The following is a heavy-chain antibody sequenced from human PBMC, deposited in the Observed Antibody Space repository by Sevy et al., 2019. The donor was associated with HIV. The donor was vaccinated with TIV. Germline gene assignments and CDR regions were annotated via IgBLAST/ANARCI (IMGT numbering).Heavy chain of an antibody. J-gene: IGHJ6*02. CDR2: ISSDGSDK. D-gene: IGHD6-13*01. V-gene: IGHV3-30*18. Sequence: GGSLRLSCAAPGFTFSRYGMHWARQAPGKGLEWVAVISSDGSDKEYAESVKGRFTVSRDNSKDTVYLQMNSPRLEDTAIYYCANSRGRYEGSSWLYYYYLMDVWGQGTTVTVSS. CDR1: GFTFSRYG. CDR3: ANSRGRYEGSSWLYYYYLMDV.